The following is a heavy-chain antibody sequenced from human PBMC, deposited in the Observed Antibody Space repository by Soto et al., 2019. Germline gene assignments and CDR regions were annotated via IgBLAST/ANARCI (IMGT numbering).Heavy chain of an antibody. J-gene: IGHJ3*02. CDR1: GGSISSSSYY. V-gene: IGHV4-39*01. CDR3: ARVLWDSSGYYRGDAFDI. D-gene: IGHD3-22*01. CDR2: IYYSGST. Sequence: QLQLQESGPGLVKPSETLSLTCTVSGGSISSSSYYWGWIRQPPGKGLEWIGSIYYSGSTYYNPSLKSRVTISVDTSKNQFSLKLSSVTAADTAVYYCARVLWDSSGYYRGDAFDIWGQGTMVTVSS.